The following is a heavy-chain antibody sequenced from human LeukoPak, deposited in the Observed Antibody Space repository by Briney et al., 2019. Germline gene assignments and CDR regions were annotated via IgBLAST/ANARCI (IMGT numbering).Heavy chain of an antibody. CDR1: GGSISSYY. V-gene: IGHV4-59*08. D-gene: IGHD2-15*01. CDR3: ARHGGYIPYFDY. CDR2: IYYSGST. J-gene: IGHJ4*02. Sequence: SENLSLTCTVSGGSISSYYWSWIRQPPGKGLEWIGYIYYSGSTNYNSSLKSRVTISVDTSKNQFSLKLSSVTAADTAMYYCARHGGYIPYFDYWGQGTLVTVSS.